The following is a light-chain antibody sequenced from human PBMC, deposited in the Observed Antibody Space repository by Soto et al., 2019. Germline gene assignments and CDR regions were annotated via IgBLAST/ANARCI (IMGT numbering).Light chain of an antibody. Sequence: EIVMTQSPATLSVSPGERATLSCRASQSVSSNLAWYQQKPGQAPRLLIYGASTRATGIPARFSGSRSGTEFTLTISSLQSEYFAAYYCQQYNNWPRTFGQGTKVEIK. V-gene: IGKV3-15*01. CDR2: GAS. CDR1: QSVSSN. J-gene: IGKJ1*01. CDR3: QQYNNWPRT.